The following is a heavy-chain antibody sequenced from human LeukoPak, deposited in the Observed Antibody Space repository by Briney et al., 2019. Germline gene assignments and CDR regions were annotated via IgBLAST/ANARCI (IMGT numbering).Heavy chain of an antibody. Sequence: GGSLRLSCAASGFTFSSYAMSWVRQAPGKGLEWVSAISGSGGSTYYADSAKGRFTISRDNSKNTLYLQMNSLRAEDTAVYYCARDTEDYNGAVYYYYYMDVWGKGTTVTVSS. V-gene: IGHV3-23*01. CDR2: ISGSGGST. CDR1: GFTFSSYA. J-gene: IGHJ6*03. CDR3: ARDTEDYNGAVYYYYYMDV. D-gene: IGHD4-11*01.